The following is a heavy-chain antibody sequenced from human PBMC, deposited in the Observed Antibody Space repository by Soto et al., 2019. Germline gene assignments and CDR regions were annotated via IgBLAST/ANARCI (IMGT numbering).Heavy chain of an antibody. V-gene: IGHV4-39*07. CDR3: ARGQVVAAQH. D-gene: IGHD2-15*01. Sequence: PSETLSLTCSVSGGSTSSGPYSWGWIRQPPGKGLEWIGTFHYSGRTYYSPSLESRVTISVDTSKNQFSLKLSSVTAADTAVYYCARGQVVAAQHWGQGTPVTVSS. J-gene: IGHJ4*02. CDR2: FHYSGRT. CDR1: GGSTSSGPYS.